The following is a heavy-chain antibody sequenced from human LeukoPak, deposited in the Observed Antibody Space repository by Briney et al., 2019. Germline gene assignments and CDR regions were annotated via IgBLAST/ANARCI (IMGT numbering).Heavy chain of an antibody. D-gene: IGHD6-19*01. CDR1: GGSISRYY. Sequence: KPSETLSLTCTVSGGSISRYYWSWIRQPPGKGLEWIGYIYYSGSTNYNPSLKSRVTISVDTSKNQFSLKLSSVTAADTGVYYCARDLDNSGWYVFDYWGQENLVTVSS. J-gene: IGHJ4*02. CDR2: IYYSGST. CDR3: ARDLDNSGWYVFDY. V-gene: IGHV4-59*01.